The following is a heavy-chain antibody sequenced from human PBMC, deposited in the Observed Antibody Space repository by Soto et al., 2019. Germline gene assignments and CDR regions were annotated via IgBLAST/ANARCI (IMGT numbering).Heavy chain of an antibody. V-gene: IGHV3-23*01. Sequence: GGSLRLSCAASGFTFSSYSMSWVRQAPGKGLEWVSGFRSGGDDDTTYYADSVRGRFTISRDNSKNTLFLQMNSLRAEDTAIYYCAKKVNSGSGSQFFDYWGQGTLVTVPQ. D-gene: IGHD3-10*01. CDR3: AKKVNSGSGSQFFDY. J-gene: IGHJ4*02. CDR2: FRSGGDDDTT. CDR1: GFTFSSYS.